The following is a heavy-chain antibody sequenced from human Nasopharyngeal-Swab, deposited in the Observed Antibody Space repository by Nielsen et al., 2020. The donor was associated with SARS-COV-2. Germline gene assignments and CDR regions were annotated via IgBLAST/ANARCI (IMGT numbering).Heavy chain of an antibody. V-gene: IGHV4-34*01. Sequence: SETLSLTCAVSGGSFSDYSWSWIRQSPGKGLECIGEINHSGITNYNPSLKSRVTISVDTAKNHLSLKLTSVTAAATAVYFCSSGRVVYGGYDPLTPRHYLNYWGQGTQVTVSS. CDR1: GGSFSDYS. J-gene: IGHJ4*02. CDR2: INHSGIT. CDR3: SSGRVVYGGYDPLTPRHYLNY. D-gene: IGHD5-12*01.